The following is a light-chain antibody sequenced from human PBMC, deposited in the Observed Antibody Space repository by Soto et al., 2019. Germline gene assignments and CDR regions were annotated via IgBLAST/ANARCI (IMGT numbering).Light chain of an antibody. CDR1: SSDVGGYNY. CDR2: DVS. J-gene: IGLJ2*01. CDR3: ISYTSSSTVVV. Sequence: QSALTQPASVSGSPGQSITISCTGTSSDVGGYNYVSWYQQHPGKAPKLMIYDVSTRPSGVSNRFSGSKSGNTASLTISGLQAEDEADYYCISYTSSSTVVVFGGGTKLTVL. V-gene: IGLV2-14*01.